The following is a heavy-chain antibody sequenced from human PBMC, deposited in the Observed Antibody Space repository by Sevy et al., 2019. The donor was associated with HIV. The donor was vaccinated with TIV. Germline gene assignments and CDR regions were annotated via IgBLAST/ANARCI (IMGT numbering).Heavy chain of an antibody. CDR1: GGSISSGAFY. Sequence: SETLSLTCTVSGGSISSGAFYWSWIRQHPGKGLEWIGYTDYSGSNYYSPSLKSRIIISVDTSKNQFYLKLSSMTAADTVVDEGARRNKCERLLCDSWGQGILVTVSS. J-gene: IGHJ4*02. CDR2: TDYSGSN. D-gene: IGHD1-1*01. V-gene: IGHV4-31*03. CDR3: ARRNKCERLLCDS.